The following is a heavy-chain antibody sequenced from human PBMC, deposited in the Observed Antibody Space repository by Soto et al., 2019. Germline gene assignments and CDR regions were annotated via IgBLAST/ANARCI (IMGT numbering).Heavy chain of an antibody. V-gene: IGHV3-30-3*01. Sequence: QVQLVESGGGVVQPGRSLRLSCAASGFTFSSYAMHWVRQAPGKGLEWVAVISYDVNNKYYADSVKGRFTISRDNSKITLYLQMNSLGPEDTDLYFYASARGYRTFQYGFHFDYCGQGSLVPVSS. CDR3: ASARGYRTFQYGFHFDY. J-gene: IGHJ4*02. D-gene: IGHD5-18*01. CDR2: ISYDVNNK. CDR1: GFTFSSYA.